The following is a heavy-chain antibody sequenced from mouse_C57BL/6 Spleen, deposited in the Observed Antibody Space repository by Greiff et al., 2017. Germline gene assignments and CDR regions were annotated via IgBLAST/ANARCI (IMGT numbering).Heavy chain of an antibody. D-gene: IGHD1-1*01. CDR1: GYTFTSYW. J-gene: IGHJ3*01. V-gene: IGHV1-55*01. Sequence: QVQLQQPGAELVKPGASVKMSCKASGYTFTSYWITWVKQRPGQGLEWIGDIYPGSGSTNYNEKFKSKATLTVDTSSSTAYMQLSSRTSEDSAVYYCARDYYGSSYVAYWGQGTLVTVSA. CDR2: IYPGSGST. CDR3: ARDYYGSSYVAY.